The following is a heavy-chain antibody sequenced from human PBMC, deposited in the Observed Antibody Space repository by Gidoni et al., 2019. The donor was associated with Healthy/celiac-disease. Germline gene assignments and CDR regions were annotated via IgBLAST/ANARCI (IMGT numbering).Heavy chain of an antibody. D-gene: IGHD3-10*01. V-gene: IGHV4-4*02. CDR2: IYHSGST. Sequence: QVQLQESGPGLVKPSGTLSLTCAVSGGSISSSNWWSWVRQPPGKGLEWIGEIYHSGSTNYNPSLKSRVTISVDKSKNQFSLKLSSVTAADTAVYYCARVYLGSPLWFGEFPPYYFDYWGQGTLVTVSS. J-gene: IGHJ4*02. CDR1: GGSISSSNW. CDR3: ARVYLGSPLWFGEFPPYYFDY.